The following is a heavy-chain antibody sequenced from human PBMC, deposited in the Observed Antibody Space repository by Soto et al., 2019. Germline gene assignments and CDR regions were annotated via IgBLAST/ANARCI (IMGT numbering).Heavy chain of an antibody. V-gene: IGHV4-39*01. CDR3: ARHRQRQLDY. J-gene: IGHJ4*02. Sequence: PSETLSLTCTVSGFTISSSSYYWGWIRQPPGKGLEWIGSIYYSGSTYYNPSLRSRVTISVDTSKNQFSLKLSSVTAADTAVYYCARHRQRQLDYWGQGTPVTVSS. CDR2: IYYSGST. CDR1: GFTISSSSYY.